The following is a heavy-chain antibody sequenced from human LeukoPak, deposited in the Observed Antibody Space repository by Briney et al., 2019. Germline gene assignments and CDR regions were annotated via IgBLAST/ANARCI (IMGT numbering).Heavy chain of an antibody. V-gene: IGHV4-34*01. CDR2: ISHSGFT. Sequence: SETLSLTCAVSGGSFSTYFWNWIRQSPGKGLEWIGEISHSGFTNYNLSLKTRVSMSIDTSKNQFYLNLTSVTAADTAVYYCARGIFAGVRGVLGYWGQGSLVTVSS. CDR1: GGSFSTYF. CDR3: ARGIFAGVRGVLGY. J-gene: IGHJ4*02. D-gene: IGHD3-10*01.